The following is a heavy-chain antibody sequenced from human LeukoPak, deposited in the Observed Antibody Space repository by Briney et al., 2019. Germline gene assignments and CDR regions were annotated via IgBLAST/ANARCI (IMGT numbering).Heavy chain of an antibody. CDR1: GFTFSSYA. Sequence: PGGSLRLSCAASGFTFSSYAMHWVRQAPGKGLEWVAVISYDGSNKYYADSVKGRFTISRDNSKSTLYLQMNSLRAEDTAVYYCARVLGIAVAGTFDYWGQGTLVTVSS. CDR2: ISYDGSNK. J-gene: IGHJ4*02. CDR3: ARVLGIAVAGTFDY. V-gene: IGHV3-30*04. D-gene: IGHD6-19*01.